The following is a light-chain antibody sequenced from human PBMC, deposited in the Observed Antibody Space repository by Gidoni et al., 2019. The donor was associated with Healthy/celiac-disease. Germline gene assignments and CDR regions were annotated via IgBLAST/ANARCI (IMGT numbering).Light chain of an antibody. CDR2: EVS. V-gene: IGLV2-14*01. CDR1: SSDVGGYNY. Sequence: QSALTQPASVSGSPAQSITISCTGPSSDVGGYNYVSWYQQHPGKAPKLMIYEVSNRPSGVSNRFSGSKSGNTASLTISGLQAEDEADYYCSSYTSSSTLDVVFGGGTKLTVL. J-gene: IGLJ2*01. CDR3: SSYTSSSTLDVV.